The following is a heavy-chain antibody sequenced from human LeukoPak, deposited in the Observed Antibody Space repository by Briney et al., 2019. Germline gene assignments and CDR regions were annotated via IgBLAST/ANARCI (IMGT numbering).Heavy chain of an antibody. CDR2: IKEDGSEQ. D-gene: IGHD3-22*01. Sequence: PGGSLRLSCAASGLTFRSHWMSWVRQAPGKGLEWVAHIKEDGSEQNYVDSVKGRFTISRDNAMTSLFLEMNSLRVEDTAVYYCASVYYDDGSAYRPFDYWGQGTLVTVSS. J-gene: IGHJ4*02. CDR3: ASVYYDDGSAYRPFDY. V-gene: IGHV3-7*01. CDR1: GLTFRSHW.